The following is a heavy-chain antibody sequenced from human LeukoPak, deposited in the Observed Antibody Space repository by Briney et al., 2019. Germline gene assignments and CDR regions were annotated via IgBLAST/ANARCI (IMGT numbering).Heavy chain of an antibody. D-gene: IGHD2-15*01. CDR1: GFSFSNAW. CDR2: IKSKTTGGTT. V-gene: IGHV3-15*01. CDR3: TTCTGGSCYSDY. J-gene: IGHJ4*02. Sequence: PGGSLRLSCAASGFSFSNAWMSWVRQAPGRGLEWVDRIKSKTTGGTTDFAAPVKGRFTISRDDSKNTLYLQMNSLKTEDTAVYYCTTCTGGSCYSDYWGQGTLVTVSS.